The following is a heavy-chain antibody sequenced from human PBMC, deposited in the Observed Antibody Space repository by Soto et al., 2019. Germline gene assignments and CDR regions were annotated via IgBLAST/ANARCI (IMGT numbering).Heavy chain of an antibody. V-gene: IGHV3-74*01. D-gene: IGHD1-26*01. CDR2: IHSDGSST. CDR3: ARGRRGAFDL. J-gene: IGHJ3*01. Sequence: EVQLVESGGGLVQPEESLRLSCAASGFTFSYYWMHWVRQAPGKGLVWVSRIHSDGSSTTYADSVKGRFTISRDNARNTLYLQMNSLRAEDTAVYYCARGRRGAFDLWGQGRVLTVSS. CDR1: GFTFSYYW.